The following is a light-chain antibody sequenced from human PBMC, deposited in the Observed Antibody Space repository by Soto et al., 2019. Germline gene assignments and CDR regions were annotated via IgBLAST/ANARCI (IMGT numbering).Light chain of an antibody. CDR2: EGS. CDR1: SSDVGNYDL. Sequence: QSVLTQPASVSGSPGQSITISCTGSSSDVGNYDLVSWYQQHPGKVPKLMIYEGSKRPSGVSHRFSGSKSGNTASLTISGLQDDDEADYYCCSYAGRSTWVFGGGTKLTVL. V-gene: IGLV2-23*01. J-gene: IGLJ3*02. CDR3: CSYAGRSTWV.